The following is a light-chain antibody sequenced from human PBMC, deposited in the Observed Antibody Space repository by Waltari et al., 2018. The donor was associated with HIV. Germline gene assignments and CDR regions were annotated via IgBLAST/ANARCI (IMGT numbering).Light chain of an antibody. J-gene: IGLJ3*02. CDR1: SSDVGGYYY. CDR2: EVS. Sequence: QSALTQPASVSGSPGQSITISCTGTSSDVGGYYYPSWYQQHPGKAPKLMIYEVSTRPSGVSKRCSGSKSGNTASLTISGLQAEDEADYYCSSYTSSRTWVFGGGTKLTVL. CDR3: SSYTSSRTWV. V-gene: IGLV2-14*01.